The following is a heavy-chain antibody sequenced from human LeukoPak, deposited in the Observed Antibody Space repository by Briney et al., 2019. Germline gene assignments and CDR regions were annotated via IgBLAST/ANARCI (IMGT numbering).Heavy chain of an antibody. V-gene: IGHV3-11*04. CDR1: GFTFSDYY. CDR2: ISSSGSTI. Sequence: GGSLRLSCAASGFTFSDYYVSWIRQAPGKGLEWVSYISSSGSTIYYADSVKGRFTVSRDNAKNSLYLQMNSLRAEDTAVYYCARGSNDFWSGHLDYWGQGTLVTVSS. J-gene: IGHJ4*02. D-gene: IGHD3-3*01. CDR3: ARGSNDFWSGHLDY.